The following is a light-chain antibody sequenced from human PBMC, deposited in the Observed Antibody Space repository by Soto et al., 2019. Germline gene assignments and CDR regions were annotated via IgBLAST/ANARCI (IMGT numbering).Light chain of an antibody. CDR3: QKHDSVPWT. CDR2: GAS. V-gene: IGKV3-15*01. CDR1: QSVRSN. Sequence: EIVMTQSPATLSVSPGESATLSCRASQSVRSNLAWYQQKRGQPPRLLIYGASTRATGVPARFSGSGSGTEFTLTISSLQSEDVATYYCQKHDSVPWTFGQGTKVEIK. J-gene: IGKJ1*01.